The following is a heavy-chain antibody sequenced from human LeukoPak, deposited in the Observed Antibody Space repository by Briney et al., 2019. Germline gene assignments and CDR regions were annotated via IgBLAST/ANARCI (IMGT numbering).Heavy chain of an antibody. Sequence: PGGSLRLSCAASGFTFSSYAMSWVRQAPGKGLEWVSAISGSGGSTYYADSVKGRFTISRDNSKNTLYLQMNSLRAEDTAVYYCAKDRYVEDYYYGMGVWGQGTTVTVSS. V-gene: IGHV3-23*01. D-gene: IGHD5-12*01. CDR1: GFTFSSYA. CDR2: ISGSGGST. J-gene: IGHJ6*02. CDR3: AKDRYVEDYYYGMGV.